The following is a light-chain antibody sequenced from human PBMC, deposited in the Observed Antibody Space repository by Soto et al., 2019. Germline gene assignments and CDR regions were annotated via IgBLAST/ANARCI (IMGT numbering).Light chain of an antibody. CDR3: NSYTSTSTLWV. CDR2: EVR. J-gene: IGLJ3*02. V-gene: IGLV2-14*01. Sequence: QSALTQPASVSGSPGQSITISCTGTSSDVGAYNYVSWYQQHPGKAPKLMIYEVRNRPSGVSNRFSGSKSGNTASLTISGLQAEDEADYYCNSYTSTSTLWVFGGGTKVTVL. CDR1: SSDVGAYNY.